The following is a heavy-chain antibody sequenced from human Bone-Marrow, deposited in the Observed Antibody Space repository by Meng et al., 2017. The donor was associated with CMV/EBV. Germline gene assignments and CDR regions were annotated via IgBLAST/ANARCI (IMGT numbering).Heavy chain of an antibody. D-gene: IGHD3-22*01. CDR3: VKGDYYDNSATKYNWFDP. Sequence: FKLSNYARSWARQAPGKGMEGVSAISSVGISTFYAESVKGRLTISRDTSKNTLYVQMNNLRAEDTAVYYCVKGDYYDNSATKYNWFDPWGQGTLVTVSS. J-gene: IGHJ5*02. V-gene: IGHV3-23*01. CDR1: FKLSNYA. CDR2: ISSVGIST.